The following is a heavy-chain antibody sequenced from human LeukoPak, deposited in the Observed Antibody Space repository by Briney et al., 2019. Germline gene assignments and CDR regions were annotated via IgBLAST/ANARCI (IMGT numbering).Heavy chain of an antibody. CDR1: GGSISSSSYY. V-gene: IGHV4-39*01. CDR3: ARGGGSSWPKNGVGNWFDP. CDR2: IHDSGST. D-gene: IGHD6-13*01. J-gene: IGHJ5*02. Sequence: SETLSLTCTVSGGSISSSSYYWGWIRQPPGKGLEWIGSIHDSGSTYYNPSLKSRVTISVDTSKNQFSLKLSSVTAADTAVYYCARGGGSSWPKNGVGNWFDPWGQGTLVTVSS.